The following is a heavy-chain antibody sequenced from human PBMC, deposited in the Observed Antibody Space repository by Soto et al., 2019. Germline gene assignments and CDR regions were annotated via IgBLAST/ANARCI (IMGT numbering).Heavy chain of an antibody. V-gene: IGHV4-39*01. Sequence: SETLSLTCAVSGGSIGTSAYYWGWIRQAPGKGLEWIGSINHSGNTYLSPSLKDRVTMSVDTSKNSFSLKLRSATAADTGLYYCSRRAPVGFDPWGQGTLVTVSS. CDR2: INHSGNT. CDR3: SRRAPVGFDP. J-gene: IGHJ5*02. D-gene: IGHD2-15*01. CDR1: GGSIGTSAYY.